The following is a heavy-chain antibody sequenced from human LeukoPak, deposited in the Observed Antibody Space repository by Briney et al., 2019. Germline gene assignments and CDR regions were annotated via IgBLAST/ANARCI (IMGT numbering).Heavy chain of an antibody. Sequence: GASVKVSCKASGYTFSNYGISWVRQAPGQGLEWMGWISGYNGNTKLAQKLQGRVTMTTDTSTSTAYMELRSLRSDDTAVYHCARRSSGWVDYWGQGTLVTVSS. J-gene: IGHJ4*02. V-gene: IGHV1-18*01. D-gene: IGHD6-19*01. CDR1: GYTFSNYG. CDR3: ARRSSGWVDY. CDR2: ISGYNGNT.